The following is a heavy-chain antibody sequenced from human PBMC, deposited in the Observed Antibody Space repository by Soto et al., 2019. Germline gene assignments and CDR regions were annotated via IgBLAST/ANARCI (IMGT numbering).Heavy chain of an antibody. CDR3: ARERTTVTGAYYFDY. Sequence: QVQLVQSGAEVQKPGASVKVSCKASRYTFISYAMHCVRQATGQRLEWMVWINAGNGNTNYSQNFQGRVTITRDKSATPAYMELTSLRSEDTAVYYCARERTTVTGAYYFDYWGQGTLVSVSS. CDR1: RYTFISYA. J-gene: IGHJ4*02. V-gene: IGHV1-3*01. D-gene: IGHD4-17*01. CDR2: INAGNGNT.